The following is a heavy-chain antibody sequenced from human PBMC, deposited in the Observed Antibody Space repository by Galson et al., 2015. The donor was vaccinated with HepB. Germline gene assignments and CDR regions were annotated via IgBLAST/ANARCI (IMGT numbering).Heavy chain of an antibody. CDR3: AKDRDSSSWFFDY. Sequence: SLRLSCAASGFTVSSNYMSWVRQAPGKGLEWVSAISGSGGSTYYADSVKGRFTISRDNSKSTLYLQMNSLSAEDTAVYYCAKDRDSSSWFFDYWGQGTLVTVSS. J-gene: IGHJ4*02. CDR2: ISGSGGST. CDR1: GFTVSSNY. D-gene: IGHD6-13*01. V-gene: IGHV3-23*01.